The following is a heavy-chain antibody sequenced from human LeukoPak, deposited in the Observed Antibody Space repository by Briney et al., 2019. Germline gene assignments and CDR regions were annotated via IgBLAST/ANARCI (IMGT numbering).Heavy chain of an antibody. CDR2: ISGSGGST. Sequence: PGGSLRLSCAVSGFTFSSYAMSWVRQAPGKWLEWVSGISGSGGSTYYADSMKGRFDISRDNSKNTLYLKMNNLRAEDTAVYYCVNYCGGDCLKGGYWGQGTLVTVSS. CDR3: VNYCGGDCLKGGY. V-gene: IGHV3-23*01. D-gene: IGHD2-21*02. J-gene: IGHJ4*02. CDR1: GFTFSSYA.